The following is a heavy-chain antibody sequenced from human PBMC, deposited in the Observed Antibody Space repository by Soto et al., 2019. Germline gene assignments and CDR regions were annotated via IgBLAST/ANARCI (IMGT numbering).Heavy chain of an antibody. CDR3: AKDDPREEGPNSEEFDY. CDR1: GFTFSSYG. J-gene: IGHJ4*02. V-gene: IGHV3-30*18. D-gene: IGHD6-13*01. Sequence: QVQLVESGGGVVQPGRSLRLSCAASGFTFSSYGMHWVRQAPGKGLEWVAVISYDGSNKYYADSVKGRFTISRDNSKNPLYLQMNSLRAEDTAVYYCAKDDPREEGPNSEEFDYWGQGTLVTVSS. CDR2: ISYDGSNK.